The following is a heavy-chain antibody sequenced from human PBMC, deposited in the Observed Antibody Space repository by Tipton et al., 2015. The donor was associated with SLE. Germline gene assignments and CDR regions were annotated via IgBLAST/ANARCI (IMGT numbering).Heavy chain of an antibody. Sequence: TLSLTCTVSGGSISSGDYYWSWIRQPPGKGLEWIGEINHSGSTNYNPSLKSRVTISVDTSKNQFSLKLSSVTAADTAVYYCARGLGLGGPGAFDIWGQGTMVTVSS. CDR2: INHSGST. D-gene: IGHD3-16*01. V-gene: IGHV4-39*07. CDR1: GGSISSGDYY. J-gene: IGHJ3*02. CDR3: ARGLGLGGPGAFDI.